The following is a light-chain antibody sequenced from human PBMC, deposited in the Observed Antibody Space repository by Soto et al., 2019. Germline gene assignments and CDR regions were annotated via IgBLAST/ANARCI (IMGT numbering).Light chain of an antibody. CDR2: GAS. CDR1: QSVSNNY. Sequence: EIVLAQSPGTLSLSPGERATLSCRASQSVSNNYLAWYQQKPGQPPRLLIDGASNRATGIPDRFSGSGSGTDFSLTISRVEPEDSAVYYCQQYGRSPLFTFGPGTNVDIK. J-gene: IGKJ3*01. CDR3: QQYGRSPLFT. V-gene: IGKV3-20*01.